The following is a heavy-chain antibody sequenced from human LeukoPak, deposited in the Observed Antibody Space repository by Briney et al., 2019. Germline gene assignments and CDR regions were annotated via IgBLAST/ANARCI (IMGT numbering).Heavy chain of an antibody. Sequence: SETLSLTCTVSGGSISSYYWSWIRQPAGKGLEWIGRIYTSGSNNYNPSLKSRVTMSVDTSKNQFSLKLSSVTAADTAVYYCARGSAYRFSRGAFDIWGQGTMVTVSS. V-gene: IGHV4-4*07. D-gene: IGHD1-26*01. CDR1: GGSISSYY. J-gene: IGHJ3*02. CDR2: IYTSGSN. CDR3: ARGSAYRFSRGAFDI.